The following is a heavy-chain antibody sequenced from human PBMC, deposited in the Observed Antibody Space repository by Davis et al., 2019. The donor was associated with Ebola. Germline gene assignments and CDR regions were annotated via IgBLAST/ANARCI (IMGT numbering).Heavy chain of an antibody. CDR3: ARDGGIAARPDLEY. D-gene: IGHD6-6*01. Sequence: GESLKISCAASGFTFSSYSMNWVRQAPGKGLEWVSYISGSSSTIYYADSVKGRFTISRDNAKNSLYLQMNSLRAEDTAVYYCARDGGIAARPDLEYWGQGTLVTVSS. V-gene: IGHV3-48*04. CDR1: GFTFSSYS. J-gene: IGHJ4*02. CDR2: ISGSSSTI.